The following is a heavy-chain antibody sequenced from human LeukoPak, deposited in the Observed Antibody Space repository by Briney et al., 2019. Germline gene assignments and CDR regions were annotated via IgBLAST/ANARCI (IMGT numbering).Heavy chain of an antibody. D-gene: IGHD2-21*02. CDR2: IRQDGSDT. CDR1: GFTFGNYW. J-gene: IGHJ4*02. CDR3: ARMLVVTATPYYFDN. V-gene: IGHV3-7*01. Sequence: VGSLRLSCVASGFTFGNYWMSWVRQAPGKGLEWVANIRQDGSDTVYVDSVKGRFTISRDNARNSLYLQMSSLRPEDTAVFYCARMLVVTATPYYFDNWGPGTLVTVSS.